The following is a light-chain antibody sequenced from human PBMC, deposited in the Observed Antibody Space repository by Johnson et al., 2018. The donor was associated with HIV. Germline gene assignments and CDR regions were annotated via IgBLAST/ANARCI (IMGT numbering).Light chain of an antibody. V-gene: IGLV1-51*02. CDR2: EKN. CDR3: GTWDSSLSAHYV. CDR1: SSNVGNNY. Sequence: HSVLTQPPSVSAAPGQKVTISCSGTSSNVGNNYVSWYQQLPGTAPKLLIYEKNKRPSGIPDRFSASKSGTSATLAITGLHTGDEADYYCGTWDSSLSAHYVFGTGTKVTVL. J-gene: IGLJ1*01.